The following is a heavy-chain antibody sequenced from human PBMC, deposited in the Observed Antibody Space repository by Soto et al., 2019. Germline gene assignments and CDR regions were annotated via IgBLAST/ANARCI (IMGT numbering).Heavy chain of an antibody. CDR3: ARDQPKDIVLVPAAPVYYYYGMDV. V-gene: IGHV1-18*01. J-gene: IGHJ6*02. D-gene: IGHD2-2*01. CDR1: GYTFTSYG. CDR2: ISAYNGNT. Sequence: QVQLVQSGAEVKKPGASVKVSCKASGYTFTSYGISWVRQAPGQGLEWMGWISAYNGNTNYAQKLQGRVTMTTDTSKSKAYMELRSLRSEDTAVYYCARDQPKDIVLVPAAPVYYYYGMDVWGQGTTVTVSS.